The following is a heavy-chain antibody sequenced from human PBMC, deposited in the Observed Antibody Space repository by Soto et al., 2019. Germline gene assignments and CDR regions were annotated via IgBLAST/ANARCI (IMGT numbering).Heavy chain of an antibody. D-gene: IGHD2-2*01. CDR2: ISGSGGST. Sequence: GGSLRLSCAASGFTFSSYAMSWVRPAPGKGLEWVSAISGSGGSTYYADSVKGRFTISRDNSKNTLYLQMNSLRAEDTAVYYCAKLGLEGVVPAADFDYWGQGTLVTVSS. J-gene: IGHJ4*02. CDR3: AKLGLEGVVPAADFDY. CDR1: GFTFSSYA. V-gene: IGHV3-23*01.